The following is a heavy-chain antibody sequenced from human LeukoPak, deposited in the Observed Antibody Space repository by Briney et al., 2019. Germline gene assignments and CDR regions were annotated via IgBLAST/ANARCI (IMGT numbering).Heavy chain of an antibody. CDR1: GFTFSSYG. D-gene: IGHD4-17*01. Sequence: PGGSLRLSCAASGFTFSSYGMHWVRQAPGKGLEWVAFIRYDGSNKYYADSVKGRFTISRDNSKNTLYLQMNSLRAEVTAVYYCAKDHDYGDQVAEYFQHWGQGTLVTVSS. V-gene: IGHV3-30*02. CDR3: AKDHDYGDQVAEYFQH. J-gene: IGHJ1*01. CDR2: IRYDGSNK.